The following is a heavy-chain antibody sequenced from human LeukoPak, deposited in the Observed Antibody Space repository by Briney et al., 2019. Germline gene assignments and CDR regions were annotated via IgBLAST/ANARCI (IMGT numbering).Heavy chain of an antibody. CDR1: GGSFSGYY. D-gene: IGHD2-15*01. CDR2: INHSGST. CDR3: ARVGGDCSGGSCYGTLSNFDY. V-gene: IGHV4-34*01. Sequence: SETLSLTCGVYGGSFSGYYWSWIRQPPGKGLEWIGEINHSGSTNYNPSLKSRVTISVDTSKNQFSLKLSSVTAADTAVYYCARVGGDCSGGSCYGTLSNFDYWGQGALVTVSS. J-gene: IGHJ4*02.